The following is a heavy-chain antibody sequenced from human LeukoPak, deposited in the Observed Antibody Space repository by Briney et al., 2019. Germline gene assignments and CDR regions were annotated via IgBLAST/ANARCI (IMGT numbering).Heavy chain of an antibody. CDR3: ARDAGGGRYCSSTSCPPGVYFQH. J-gene: IGHJ1*01. V-gene: IGHV4-4*07. D-gene: IGHD2-2*01. CDR2: IYTSGST. CDR1: GGSISSYY. Sequence: SETLSLTCTVSGGSISSYYWSWIRQPAGKGLEWIGRIYTSGSTNYNPSLKSRATMSVDTSKNQCSLNLGSVTAADTAVYYCARDAGGGRYCSSTSCPPGVYFQHWGQGTLVTVSS.